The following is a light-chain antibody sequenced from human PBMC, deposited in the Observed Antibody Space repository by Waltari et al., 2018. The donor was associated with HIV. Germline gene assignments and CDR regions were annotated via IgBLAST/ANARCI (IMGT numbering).Light chain of an antibody. Sequence: DIVLTQSPGTLSLSPEAPATLSCRASQTVNSLHLACYQQSPGQAPRLLIYGTATRVSVIPDRFSGSGSGTDFTLTISRLESEDFAVYSCQKYGSLPYTFGQGTKLEI. V-gene: IGKV3-20*01. J-gene: IGKJ2*01. CDR2: GTA. CDR1: QTVNSLH. CDR3: QKYGSLPYT.